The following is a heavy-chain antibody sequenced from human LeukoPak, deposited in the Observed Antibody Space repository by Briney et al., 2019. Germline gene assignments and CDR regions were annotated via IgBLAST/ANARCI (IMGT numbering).Heavy chain of an antibody. V-gene: IGHV1-18*01. Sequence: ASVKVSCKASGYTFTTYSLAWVRQAPGQSLEWMGWISVNNGGTNYAQSFQDRVTLTRDTSTNTAHLELRSLRSDDTAIIYCATATQPRGYFLHWGQGTLVTVSS. CDR1: GYTFTTYS. CDR3: ATATQPRGYFLH. CDR2: ISVNNGGT. D-gene: IGHD2-2*01. J-gene: IGHJ1*01.